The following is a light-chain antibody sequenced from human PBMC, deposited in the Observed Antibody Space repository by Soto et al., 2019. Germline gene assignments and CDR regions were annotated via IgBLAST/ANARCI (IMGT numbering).Light chain of an antibody. CDR1: QRVGSNY. J-gene: IGKJ5*01. V-gene: IGKV3-20*01. CDR2: GAS. CDR3: HQSGSSPHT. Sequence: PGERVAHACRASQRVGSNYLAWFQQKPGQTPKLLISGASTRATGIPDRFSGSGSGTDFTLTINSLEPEDFAMYYCHQSGSSPHTFGQGTRLEIK.